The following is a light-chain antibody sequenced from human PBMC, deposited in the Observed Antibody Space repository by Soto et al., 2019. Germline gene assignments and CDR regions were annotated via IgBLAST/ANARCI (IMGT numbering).Light chain of an antibody. J-gene: IGKJ1*01. Sequence: EIVLTRSPCTLSLSHRERATLSCRASQSVTSNHLAWYQQKPGQAPRLLISGASSRAADIPDRFSGSGSGTDFTLTINRLEPEDFAVYDCQQYGGSPRTFGQGTKVDI. CDR2: GAS. CDR1: QSVTSNH. V-gene: IGKV3-20*01. CDR3: QQYGGSPRT.